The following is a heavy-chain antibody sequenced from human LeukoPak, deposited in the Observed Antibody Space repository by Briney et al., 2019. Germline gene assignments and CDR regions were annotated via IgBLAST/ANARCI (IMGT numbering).Heavy chain of an antibody. D-gene: IGHD6-13*01. CDR1: GGTFSSYA. CDR3: ARGAGYGSSWYVYYFDY. CDR2: IIPIFGTA. J-gene: IGHJ4*02. Sequence: SVKVSCKASGGTFSSYAISWVRQAPGQGLEWMGGIIPIFGTANYAQKFQGRVTIIADESTSTAYMELSSLRSEDTAVYYCARGAGYGSSWYVYYFDYWGQGTLVTVSS. V-gene: IGHV1-69*13.